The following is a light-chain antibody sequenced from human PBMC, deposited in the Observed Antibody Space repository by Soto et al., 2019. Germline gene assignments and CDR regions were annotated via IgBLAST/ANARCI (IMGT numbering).Light chain of an antibody. CDR1: QSVSSKY. CDR3: QQYGSSLFT. J-gene: IGKJ3*01. Sequence: DIVLTQSPGTLSLSPGERATLSCRASQSVSSKYLAWYQQKPGQPPRVLIYGTSIRAPGIPERFRGGGSGTDFTLTITRLESEDFAVYYCQQYGSSLFTFGPGTKVDFK. CDR2: GTS. V-gene: IGKV3-20*01.